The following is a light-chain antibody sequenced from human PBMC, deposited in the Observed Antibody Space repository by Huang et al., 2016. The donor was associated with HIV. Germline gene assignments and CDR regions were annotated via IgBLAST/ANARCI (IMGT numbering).Light chain of an antibody. CDR1: QDIGTS. V-gene: IGKV1-13*02. Sequence: KLTQSPPSLSASVGDTIIISCRASQDIGTSLAWYQQKTGRAPKLLISGASTLQTGVPSRFSGDSAGTFFTLFITGLQPEDFATYYCQQLHTYPITIGQGTRLDIK. CDR2: GAS. J-gene: IGKJ5*01. CDR3: QQLHTYPIT.